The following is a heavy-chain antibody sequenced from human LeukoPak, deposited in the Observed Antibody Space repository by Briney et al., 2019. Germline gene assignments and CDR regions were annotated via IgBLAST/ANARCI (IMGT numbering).Heavy chain of an antibody. CDR2: ISDSGGSI. V-gene: IGHV3-23*01. CDR3: AKDLKQLANFDY. CDR1: GSTFSSYG. J-gene: IGHJ4*02. Sequence: GGSLRLSCAASGSTFSSYGMSWVRQAPGKGLEWVSGISDSGGSIYYAQSVKGRFTISRDNSKNTLYLQMNSLRAEDTAVYYCAKDLKQLANFDYWGQGTLVTVSS. D-gene: IGHD6-6*01.